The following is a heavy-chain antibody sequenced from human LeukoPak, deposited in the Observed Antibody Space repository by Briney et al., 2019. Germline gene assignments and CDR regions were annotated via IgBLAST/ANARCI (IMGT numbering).Heavy chain of an antibody. Sequence: PSETLSLTCTVSGGSISSGSYYWSWIRQPAGKGLEWIGRIYTIGSTNYNPSLKSRVTISVDTSKNQFSLKLSSVTAADTAVYYCARVVYDSTSGGFDYWGQGTLVTVSS. CDR1: GGSISSGSYY. CDR2: IYTIGST. V-gene: IGHV4-61*02. J-gene: IGHJ4*02. CDR3: ARVVYDSTSGGFDY. D-gene: IGHD3-22*01.